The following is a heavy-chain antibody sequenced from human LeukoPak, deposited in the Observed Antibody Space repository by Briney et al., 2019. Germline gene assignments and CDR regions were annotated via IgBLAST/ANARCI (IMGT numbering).Heavy chain of an antibody. CDR2: IYVTGN. V-gene: IGHV4-59*08. J-gene: IGHJ6*03. CDR1: GGSIGTYY. Sequence: SETLSLTCTVSGGSIGTYYWSWVRQSPGKGLEWIGYIYVTGNRYNPYLHSRVTISVDTSRNQFFLKMSSVTAADTAVYYCARHIGGGIEDMDVWGKGTKVTVSS. CDR3: ARHIGGGIEDMDV. D-gene: IGHD3-16*02.